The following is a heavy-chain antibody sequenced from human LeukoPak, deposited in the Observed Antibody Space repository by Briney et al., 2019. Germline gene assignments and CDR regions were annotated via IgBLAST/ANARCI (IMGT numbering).Heavy chain of an antibody. D-gene: IGHD1-26*01. V-gene: IGHV4-4*07. CDR2: LHHSGAT. CDR1: GGSIRSHY. CDR3: ARDTGVEGPTRGVSFDY. J-gene: IGHJ4*02. Sequence: PSETLSLTCTVSGGSIRSHYWNWIRQPAGKGLERIGRLHHSGATNYNPSLVTRLSMSVDTSKNQFSLMLTSVTAADTAMYYCARDTGVEGPTRGVSFDYWGQGTLVTVSS.